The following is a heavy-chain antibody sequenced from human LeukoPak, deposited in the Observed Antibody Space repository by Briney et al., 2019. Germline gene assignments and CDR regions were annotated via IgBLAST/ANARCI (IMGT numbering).Heavy chain of an antibody. J-gene: IGHJ6*02. D-gene: IGHD4-17*01. Sequence: PGGSLRLSCAASGFTFSSYGMHWVRQAPGKGLEWVAVISYDGSNKYYADSVKGRFTISRDNSKNTLYLQMNSLRAEDTAVYYCAKSMGMTTVTTFYYGMDVRGQGTTVTVSS. CDR3: AKSMGMTTVTTFYYGMDV. CDR1: GFTFSSYG. CDR2: ISYDGSNK. V-gene: IGHV3-30*18.